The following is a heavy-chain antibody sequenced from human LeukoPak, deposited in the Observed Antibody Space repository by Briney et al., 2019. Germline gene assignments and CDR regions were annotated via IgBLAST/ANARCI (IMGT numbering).Heavy chain of an antibody. CDR1: GGSFSGYY. D-gene: IGHD1-14*01. CDR2: INHSGST. Sequence: SETLSLTCAVYGGSFSGYYWSWIRQPPGKGLEWIGEINHSGSTNYNPSLKSRVTISVDTSKNQFSLKLSSVTAADTAVYYCAKDREPYYLDYWGQGTLVTVSS. CDR3: AKDREPYYLDY. V-gene: IGHV4-34*01. J-gene: IGHJ4*02.